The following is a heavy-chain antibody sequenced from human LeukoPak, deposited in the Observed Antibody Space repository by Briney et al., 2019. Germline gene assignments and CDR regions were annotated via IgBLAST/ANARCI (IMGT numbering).Heavy chain of an antibody. J-gene: IGHJ4*02. CDR3: ASGVAVTTVDY. Sequence: GGSLRLSCVVSGLTFTDAWMNWVRQAPGKGLEWVAVISYDGSNKYYADSVKGRFTISRDNSKNTLYLQMNSLRAEDTAVYYCASGVAVTTVDYWGQGTLVTVSS. D-gene: IGHD4-17*01. CDR1: GLTFTDAW. V-gene: IGHV3-30-3*01. CDR2: ISYDGSNK.